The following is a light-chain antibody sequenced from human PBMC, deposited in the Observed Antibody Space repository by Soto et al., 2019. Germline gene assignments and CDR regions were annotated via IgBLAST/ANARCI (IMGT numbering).Light chain of an antibody. CDR3: QQRSNWPPT. Sequence: VLTRSPATLSVSPGESATRACMASESVGTYLSLYQQKPGQAPRLLIYDASNRATGIAPRFRGSGSGTDFTLTSSSVEPEDFAVYICQQRSNWPPTFGQGTRLETK. CDR2: DAS. CDR1: ESVGTY. J-gene: IGKJ5*01. V-gene: IGKV3-11*01.